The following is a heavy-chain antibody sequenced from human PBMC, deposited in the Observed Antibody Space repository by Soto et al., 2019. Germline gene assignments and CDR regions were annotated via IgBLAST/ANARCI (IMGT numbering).Heavy chain of an antibody. Sequence: LVESGGGWVQPGRSLRLSCAASGFDFDSYAMNWVRQSPEKGLEWVACISWNSGIVAYADSVRGRFTISRDNARNSLFLKMDSLRPEESALCYCTEGSGSYGGNYDYWGQGTLVTVSS. J-gene: IGHJ4*02. CDR3: TEGSGSYGGNYDY. V-gene: IGHV3-9*01. CDR2: ISWNSGIV. CDR1: GFDFDSYA. D-gene: IGHD5-12*01.